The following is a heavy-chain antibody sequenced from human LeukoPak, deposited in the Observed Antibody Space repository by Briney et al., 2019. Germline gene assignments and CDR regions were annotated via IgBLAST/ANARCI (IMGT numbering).Heavy chain of an antibody. CDR1: GGSFSGYY. CDR3: ASGGPVDTAPFDY. D-gene: IGHD5-18*01. J-gene: IGHJ4*02. V-gene: IGHV4-34*01. CDR2: INHSGST. Sequence: SETLSLTCAVYGGSFSGYYWSWIRQPPGKGLEWIGEINHSGSTNYNPSLKSRVTISVDTSKNQFSLKLSSVTAADTAVYYCASGGPVDTAPFDYWGQGTLVTVSS.